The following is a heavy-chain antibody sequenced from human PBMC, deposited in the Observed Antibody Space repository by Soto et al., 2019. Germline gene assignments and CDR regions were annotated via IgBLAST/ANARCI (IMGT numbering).Heavy chain of an antibody. D-gene: IGHD3-3*01. Sequence: GGSLRLSCAASGFTFSSYGMHWVRQAPGKGLEGVAVISYDGSNKYYEDSVKGRFTISRDNSKNTLYLQMNSLRAEDTAVYYCAKDSTEYYDFWSGYYPAPRDYYYYYGMDVWGQGTTVTVSS. V-gene: IGHV3-30*18. CDR2: ISYDGSNK. CDR3: AKDSTEYYDFWSGYYPAPRDYYYYYGMDV. CDR1: GFTFSSYG. J-gene: IGHJ6*02.